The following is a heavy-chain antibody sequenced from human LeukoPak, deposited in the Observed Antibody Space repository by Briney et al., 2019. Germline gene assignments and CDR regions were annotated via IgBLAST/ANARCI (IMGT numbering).Heavy chain of an antibody. D-gene: IGHD2-2*01. Sequence: PSQTLSLTCTVSGGSISSGGYYWSWIRPHPGKGLEWIGYIYYSGSTYYNPSLKSRVTISVDTSKNQFALKLSSVTAADTAVYYCASCYGMTPWAVNSLDPWGQGTLVTVSS. J-gene: IGHJ5*02. V-gene: IGHV4-31*03. CDR2: IYYSGST. CDR1: GGSISSGGYY. CDR3: ASCYGMTPWAVNSLDP.